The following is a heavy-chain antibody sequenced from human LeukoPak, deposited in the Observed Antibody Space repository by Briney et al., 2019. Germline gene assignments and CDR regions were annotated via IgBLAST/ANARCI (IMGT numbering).Heavy chain of an antibody. V-gene: IGHV4-38-2*02. CDR1: GYSISNGYY. D-gene: IGHD6-19*01. CDR2: IYHRGST. CDR3: ARRVAVAVEYFDY. J-gene: IGHJ4*02. Sequence: NPSETLSLTCTVSGYSISNGYYWGWIRQPPGKGLEWVGSIYHRGSTYYNPSLKSRVTISVDTSKNQFSLKLSSVTAADTAVYYCARRVAVAVEYFDYWGQGTLVTVSP.